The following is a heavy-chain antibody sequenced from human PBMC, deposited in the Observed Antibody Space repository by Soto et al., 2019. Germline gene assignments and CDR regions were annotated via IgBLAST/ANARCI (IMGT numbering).Heavy chain of an antibody. D-gene: IGHD2-8*01. V-gene: IGHV4-34*01. Sequence: QVQLQQWGAGLLKPSETLSLTCAVYGGSFSGYYWSWIRQPPGKGLEWIGEINHSGSTNYNPSLKSRVTISVDTSKNQFSLKLSSVTAADTAVYYCARASPYCTNGVCSRGRFDPWGQGTLVTVSS. CDR3: ARASPYCTNGVCSRGRFDP. CDR1: GGSFSGYY. J-gene: IGHJ5*02. CDR2: INHSGST.